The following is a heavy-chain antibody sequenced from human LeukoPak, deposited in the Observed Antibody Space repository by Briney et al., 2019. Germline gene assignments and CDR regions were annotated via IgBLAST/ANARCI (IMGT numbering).Heavy chain of an antibody. D-gene: IGHD2-2*01. V-gene: IGHV3-30*18. CDR3: AKDLDIVVVPAAINPLDY. Sequence: GGSLRLSCAASGFTFSSYGMHWVRQAPGKGLEWVAVISYDGSNKYYADSVKGRFTISRDNSKNTLYLQMNSLRAEDTAVYYCAKDLDIVVVPAAINPLDYWGQGTLVTVSS. CDR1: GFTFSSYG. CDR2: ISYDGSNK. J-gene: IGHJ4*02.